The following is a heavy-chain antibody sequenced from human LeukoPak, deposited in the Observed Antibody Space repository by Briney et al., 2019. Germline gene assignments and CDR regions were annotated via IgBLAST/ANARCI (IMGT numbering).Heavy chain of an antibody. CDR2: ISVRSNYI. CDR1: GYTFSSFS. CDR3: VRLRRNSDTSGYYYYYDF. D-gene: IGHD3-22*01. Sequence: GGSLRLSCAASGYTFSSFSINWVRRAPGKGLEWVSSISVRSNYIYYADSVRGRFTISRDDARDSLYLQMNSLRAEDTAVYYCVRLRRNSDTSGYYYYYDFWGQGTLVTVSS. J-gene: IGHJ4*02. V-gene: IGHV3-21*01.